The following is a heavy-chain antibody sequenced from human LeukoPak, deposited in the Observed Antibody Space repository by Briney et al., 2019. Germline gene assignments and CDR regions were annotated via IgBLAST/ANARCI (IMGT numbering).Heavy chain of an antibody. J-gene: IGHJ5*02. CDR2: ISAYNGNT. CDR1: GYTFTTYG. V-gene: IGHV1-18*01. D-gene: IGHD2-2*01. CDR3: ARDRTIVVVSSAMPGYNWFDP. Sequence: GVSVKVSCKASGYTFTTYGISWVRQAPGQGLEWMGWISAYNGNTDYAQKFQGRVTLTTDTSTSTAYMELKSLRSDDTAVYYCARDRTIVVVSSAMPGYNWFDPWGQGTLVTVSS.